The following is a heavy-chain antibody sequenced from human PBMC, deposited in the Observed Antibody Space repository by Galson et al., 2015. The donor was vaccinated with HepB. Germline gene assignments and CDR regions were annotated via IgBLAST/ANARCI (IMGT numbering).Heavy chain of an antibody. CDR3: AKSDYSMIVVVITTWDY. Sequence: SLRLSCAASGFTFSSYAMSWVRQAPGKGLEWVSAISGSGGSTYYADSVKGRFTISRDNSKNTLYLQMNSLRAEDTAVYYCAKSDYSMIVVVITTWDYWGQGTLVTVSS. CDR2: ISGSGGST. D-gene: IGHD3-22*01. J-gene: IGHJ4*02. V-gene: IGHV3-23*01. CDR1: GFTFSSYA.